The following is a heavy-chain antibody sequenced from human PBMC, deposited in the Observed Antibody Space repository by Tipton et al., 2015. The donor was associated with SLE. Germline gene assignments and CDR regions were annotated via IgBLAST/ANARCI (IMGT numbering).Heavy chain of an antibody. CDR3: ARTVSNYYGMDV. J-gene: IGHJ6*02. CDR2: ISDNGVRT. Sequence: SLRLSCAASGFTFSSYPMHWVRQAPGQGLEYVSSISDNGVRTYYADSVKGRFTISRDNSKNTLYLQMNSLRAEDTAVYYCARTVSNYYGMDVWGQGTTVTVSS. CDR1: GFTFSSYP. V-gene: IGHV3-64*04.